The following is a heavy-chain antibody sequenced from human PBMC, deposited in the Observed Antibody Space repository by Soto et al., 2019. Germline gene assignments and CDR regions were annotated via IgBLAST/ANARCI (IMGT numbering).Heavy chain of an antibody. CDR3: ARGTTVTPSHPFDY. D-gene: IGHD4-17*01. V-gene: IGHV4-34*01. J-gene: IGHJ4*02. Sequence: PSETLSLTCAVYGGSFSGYYWSWISQPPGKGLEWIGEINHSGSTYYNPSLKSRVTISVDTSKNQFSLKLSSVTAADKAVYYCARGTTVTPSHPFDYWGQGTLVTVSS. CDR1: GGSFSGYY. CDR2: INHSGST.